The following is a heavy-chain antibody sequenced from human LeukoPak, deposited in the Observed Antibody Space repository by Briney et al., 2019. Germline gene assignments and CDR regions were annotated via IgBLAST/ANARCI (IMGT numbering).Heavy chain of an antibody. CDR1: GFSFSSYA. J-gene: IGHJ4*02. CDR2: ISVSGGST. V-gene: IGHV3-23*01. CDR3: APTPRYSYGSDY. Sequence: GGSLRLSCAASGFSFSSYAMSWVRQAPGKGLEWVSAISVSGGSTYYADSVRGRFTISRDNSKNTLYLQMNTLRAEDTAVYYCAPTPRYSYGSDYWGQGTLVTVSS. D-gene: IGHD5-18*01.